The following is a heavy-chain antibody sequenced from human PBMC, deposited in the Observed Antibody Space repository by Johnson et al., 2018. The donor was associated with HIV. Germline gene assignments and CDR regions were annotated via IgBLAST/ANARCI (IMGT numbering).Heavy chain of an antibody. CDR3: AKDWYNWNDGGGYDAFDI. CDR1: GFTFSSYG. Sequence: QVQLVESGGGVVQPGRSLRLSCAASGFTFSSYGMHWVRQAPGKGLEWVAVISYDGSNKYYADSVKGRCTISRDNSKNTLDLQMNSLRAEDTAVYYCAKDWYNWNDGGGYDAFDIWGQGTMVTVSS. D-gene: IGHD1-1*01. V-gene: IGHV3-30*18. J-gene: IGHJ3*02. CDR2: ISYDGSNK.